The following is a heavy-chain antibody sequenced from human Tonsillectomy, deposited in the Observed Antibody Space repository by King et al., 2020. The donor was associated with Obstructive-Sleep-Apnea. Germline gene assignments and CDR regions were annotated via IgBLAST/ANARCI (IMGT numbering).Heavy chain of an antibody. J-gene: IGHJ5*02. CDR2: ITTISHYI. Sequence: VQLVESGGGLVKPGGSLRLSCAASGFIFSDYDMNWVRRAPGKGPEWVSSITTISHYIYYADSVKGRFTISRDNANNLVYLQMSSLRAEDTAMYYCTSALGSRALRDNWFDLWGQGTLVTVSS. D-gene: IGHD3-10*01. V-gene: IGHV3-21*01. CDR1: GFIFSDYD. CDR3: TSALGSRALRDNWFDL.